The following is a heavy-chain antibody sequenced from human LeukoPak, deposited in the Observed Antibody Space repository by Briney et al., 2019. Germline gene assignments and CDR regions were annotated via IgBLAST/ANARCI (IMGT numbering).Heavy chain of an antibody. V-gene: IGHV1-69*04. J-gene: IGHJ4*02. CDR3: ARGENSKTYPVSGY. D-gene: IGHD4-11*01. CDR1: GGTFSSYA. Sequence: GASVKVSCKASGGTFSSYAISWVRQAPGQGLGWMGRIIPILGIANYAQKLQARVTITADKSTSTAYRELSSLRSEDTAGYYCARGENSKTYPVSGYWGQGTLVTVSS. CDR2: IIPILGIA.